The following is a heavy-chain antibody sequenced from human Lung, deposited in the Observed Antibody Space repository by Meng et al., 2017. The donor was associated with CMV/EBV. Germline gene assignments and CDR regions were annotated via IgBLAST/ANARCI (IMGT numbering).Heavy chain of an antibody. CDR3: ARGNYYYGLDV. CDR1: GGSFSSYY. Sequence: SETXSLTCTISGGSFSSYYCSWIRQSPGKGLEWIGYVYYSGTTNYNPSFKSRIYISIDTSKNQFSLELSSVTAADTAGYYCARGNYYYGLDVWGQGTTVTVSS. J-gene: IGHJ6*02. V-gene: IGHV4-59*01. CDR2: VYYSGTT.